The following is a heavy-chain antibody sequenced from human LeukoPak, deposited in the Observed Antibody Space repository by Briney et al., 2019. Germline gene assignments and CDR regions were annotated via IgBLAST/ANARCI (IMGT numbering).Heavy chain of an antibody. CDR3: SRETFYYGSGSYYNPLDS. CDR1: GDSISNYY. Sequence: SETLSLTCTVSGDSISNYYWNCIRQPAGQGLEWIGGIYSSGSTNYNPSLKTRLTMSVDTSKNQFSLKLSSVTAADTAVYYCSRETFYYGSGSYYNPLDSWGQGTLVTVSS. V-gene: IGHV4-4*07. J-gene: IGHJ4*02. D-gene: IGHD3-10*01. CDR2: IYSSGST.